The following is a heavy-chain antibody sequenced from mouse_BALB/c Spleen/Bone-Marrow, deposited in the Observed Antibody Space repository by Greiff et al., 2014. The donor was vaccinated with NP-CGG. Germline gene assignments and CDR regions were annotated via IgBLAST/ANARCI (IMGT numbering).Heavy chain of an antibody. CDR1: GYTFTDKW. Sequence: QVQLQQSEAEFVMPGASVKMSCKASGYTFTDKWMHWVKQRPGQGLEWIGAIDTSDSYINYNQKFKGKASLTVDASSSTAYMHLSSLTSDDSAVYYCARGGHDFSLDYWGQGTSVIVSS. D-gene: IGHD2-4*01. CDR3: ARGGHDFSLDY. J-gene: IGHJ4*01. V-gene: IGHV1-69*01. CDR2: IDTSDSYI.